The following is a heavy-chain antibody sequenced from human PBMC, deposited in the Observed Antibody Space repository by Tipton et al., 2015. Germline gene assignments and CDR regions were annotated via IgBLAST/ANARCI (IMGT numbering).Heavy chain of an antibody. CDR2: ISASGSGT. J-gene: IGHJ4*02. D-gene: IGHD6-19*01. CDR1: GFTFSNYA. V-gene: IGHV3-23*01. Sequence: SLRLSCAASGFTFSNYAMSWVRQAPGKGLEWVSAISASGSGTYYTDSLKGRFTISRDNSRNTLYLQVNSLRAEDTAVYYCAKHASGWTYFDYWGQGTLVTVSS. CDR3: AKHASGWTYFDY.